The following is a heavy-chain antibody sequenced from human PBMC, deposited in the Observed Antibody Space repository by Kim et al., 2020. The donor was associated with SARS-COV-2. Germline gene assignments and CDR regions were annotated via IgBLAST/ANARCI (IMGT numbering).Heavy chain of an antibody. CDR3: AKGYGNSQADAFDI. CDR2: VTTSGGGT. D-gene: IGHD2-15*01. CDR1: GFTFRSYD. Sequence: GGSLRLSCAASGFTFRSYDMSWVRQAPGKGLEWVSAVTTSGGGTYYADSVKGRFTISRDNSKNTLYLQMNSLRAADTAVYSCAKGYGNSQADAFDIWGQGTMVTVSS. J-gene: IGHJ3*02. V-gene: IGHV3-23*01.